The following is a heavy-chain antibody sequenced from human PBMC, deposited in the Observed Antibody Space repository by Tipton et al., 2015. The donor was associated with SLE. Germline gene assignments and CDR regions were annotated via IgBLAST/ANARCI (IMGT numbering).Heavy chain of an antibody. Sequence: SLRLSCTASGFTFNDYAMHWVRQAPGKGLEWVSGISWNSRVIDYADAVKGRFTISRDNSKNTLDLQMNSLRAEDTAVYYCAKEGSVVGVEGFDSWGQGTLVTVSS. CDR3: AKEGSVVGVEGFDS. CDR1: GFTFNDYA. CDR2: ISWNSRVI. J-gene: IGHJ4*02. D-gene: IGHD1-26*01. V-gene: IGHV3-9*01.